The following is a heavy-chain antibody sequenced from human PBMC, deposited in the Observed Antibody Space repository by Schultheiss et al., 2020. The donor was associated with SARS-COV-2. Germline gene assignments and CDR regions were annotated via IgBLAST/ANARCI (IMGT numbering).Heavy chain of an antibody. CDR3: ARAARVEQLFSVRGGHLDY. J-gene: IGHJ4*02. CDR2: IYFTGIT. Sequence: SETLSLTCTVSGGSVSSGSYYWSWIRQPPGKGLDPIGNIYFTGITKYNPSLKSRVTISIDTSKNQFSLKLGSVTAADTAVYFCARAARVEQLFSVRGGHLDYWGRGTQVTVSS. V-gene: IGHV4-61*01. CDR1: GGSVSSGSYY. D-gene: IGHD3-10*01.